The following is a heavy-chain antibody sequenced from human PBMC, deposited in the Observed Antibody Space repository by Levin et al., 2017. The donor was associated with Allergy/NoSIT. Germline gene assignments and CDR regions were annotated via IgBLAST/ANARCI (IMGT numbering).Heavy chain of an antibody. V-gene: IGHV1-69*04. CDR2: IIPVLNIA. D-gene: IGHD5-12*01. Sequence: ASVKVSCKASGGTISDYTISWVRQAPGQGLEWMGRIIPVLNIANYAQKFQGRVTLTADKSTNTAYMELSSLRSEDAAFYYCVRDMTTQPWIYGSFDPWGQGTLVTVSS. J-gene: IGHJ5*02. CDR1: GGTISDYT. CDR3: VRDMTTQPWIYGSFDP.